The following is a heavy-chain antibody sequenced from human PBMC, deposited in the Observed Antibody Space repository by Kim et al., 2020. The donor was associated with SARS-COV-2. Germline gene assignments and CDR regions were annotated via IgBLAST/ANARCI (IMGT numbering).Heavy chain of an antibody. J-gene: IGHJ6*02. D-gene: IGHD3-22*01. V-gene: IGHV3-30*18. CDR1: GFTFSSYG. Sequence: GGSLRLSCAASGFTFSSYGMHWVRQAPGKGLEWVAAISDDGSNKYYADSVKGRFTISRDNSKNTLYLQMNSLRAEDTAVYYCAKDIEGIIMLGVVIPYYYYGMVVWGQGTTVTVSS. CDR3: AKDIEGIIMLGVVIPYYYYGMVV. CDR2: ISDDGSNK.